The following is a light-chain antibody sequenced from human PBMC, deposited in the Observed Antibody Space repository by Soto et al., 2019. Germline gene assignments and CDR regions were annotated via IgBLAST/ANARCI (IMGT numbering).Light chain of an antibody. CDR2: NVS. Sequence: DIQMTQSPSTLPAFVGDRVTITCRASQTIGNWLAWYQQKPGKVPKLLIYNVSSLESGVPSRFSGSGSGTEFTLTISSLQPDDFATYYRQQCYLYWTFGQGTKVEIK. CDR1: QTIGNW. CDR3: QQCYLYWT. J-gene: IGKJ1*01. V-gene: IGKV1-5*03.